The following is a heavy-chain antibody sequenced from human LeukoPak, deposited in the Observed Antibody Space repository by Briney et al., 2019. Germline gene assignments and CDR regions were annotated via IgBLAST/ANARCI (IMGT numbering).Heavy chain of an antibody. D-gene: IGHD5-18*01. V-gene: IGHV4-4*07. Sequence: SETLSFTCTGSGVTISSYYWSWLRQPAGKELKWIGRIYTSGSTNYNPSLKSRVTMSVDTSKSQFSLKLSSVTAADTAVYYCARAVNSYGWGDWFDPWGQGTLVTVSS. J-gene: IGHJ5*02. CDR1: GVTISSYY. CDR3: ARAVNSYGWGDWFDP. CDR2: IYTSGST.